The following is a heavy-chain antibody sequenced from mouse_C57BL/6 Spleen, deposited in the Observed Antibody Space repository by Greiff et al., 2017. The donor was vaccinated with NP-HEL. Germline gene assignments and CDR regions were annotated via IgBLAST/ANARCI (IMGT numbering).Heavy chain of an antibody. CDR3: ARWGGYDYDGVDY. V-gene: IGHV1-18*01. CDR1: GYTFTDYN. J-gene: IGHJ2*01. CDR2: INPNNGGT. D-gene: IGHD2-4*01. Sequence: EVQLQQSGPELVKPGASVKIPCKASGYTFTDYNMDWVKQSPGKSLEWVGDINPNNGGTIYNQKFKGKATLTVDKSSSTAYMELRSLTSEDTAVYYCARWGGYDYDGVDYWGQGTTLTVSS.